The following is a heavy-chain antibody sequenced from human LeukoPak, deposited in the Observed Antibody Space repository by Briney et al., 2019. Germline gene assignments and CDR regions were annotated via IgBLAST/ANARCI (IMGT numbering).Heavy chain of an antibody. CDR2: IKQDGSEK. V-gene: IGHV3-7*04. CDR3: ARGLVAVF. Sequence: TGGSLRLSCAASGFPFSSYWMSWVRQAPGKGLEWVANIKQDGSEKFYVDSVKGRFTISRDNAKNSLYLQMNSLRAEDTAVYYCARGLVAVFWGQGTLVTVSS. CDR1: GFPFSSYW. J-gene: IGHJ4*02. D-gene: IGHD6-19*01.